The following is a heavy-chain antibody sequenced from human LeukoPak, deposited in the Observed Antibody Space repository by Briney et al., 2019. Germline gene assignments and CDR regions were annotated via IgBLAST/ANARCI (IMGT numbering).Heavy chain of an antibody. Sequence: GGSLRLSCAASGFTFNGYAMHWVRQAPGKGLEWVSLISDDGNNKYYADSVKGRFTISRDNSNNPLYLQINSLRVDDNALYYCSKEIPKEYGAVTLTCSIDFWGQGTLVTVSS. J-gene: IGHJ4*02. CDR3: SKEIPKEYGAVTLTCSIDF. V-gene: IGHV3-30*18. CDR2: ISDDGNNK. CDR1: GFTFNGYA. D-gene: IGHD4-23*01.